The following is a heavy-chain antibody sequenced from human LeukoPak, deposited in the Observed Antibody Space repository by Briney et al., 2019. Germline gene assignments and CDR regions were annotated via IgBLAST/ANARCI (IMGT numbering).Heavy chain of an antibody. V-gene: IGHV4-61*08. Sequence: PSETLSPTCTVSGGSISSGGYYWSWIRQHPGKGLEWIGYIYYSGSTNYNPSLKSRVTISVDTSKNQFSLKLSSVTAADTAVYYCARISNYVNYWGQGTLVTVSS. D-gene: IGHD4-11*01. CDR3: ARISNYVNY. CDR2: IYYSGST. CDR1: GGSISSGGYY. J-gene: IGHJ4*02.